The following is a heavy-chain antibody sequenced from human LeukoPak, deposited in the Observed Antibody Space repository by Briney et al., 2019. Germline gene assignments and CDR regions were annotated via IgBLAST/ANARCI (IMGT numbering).Heavy chain of an antibody. V-gene: IGHV3-21*01. CDR3: ARAGISGTGDALDI. D-gene: IGHD1-7*01. J-gene: IGHJ3*02. Sequence: GGSLRLSCAASGFTFTHYNIHWVRQAPGKGLEWVSSISAFSSYIYYADSMEGRFTISRDNAANSVFLQINRLRAEDTAVYFCARAGISGTGDALDIWGQGTMVTVSS. CDR2: ISAFSSYI. CDR1: GFTFTHYN.